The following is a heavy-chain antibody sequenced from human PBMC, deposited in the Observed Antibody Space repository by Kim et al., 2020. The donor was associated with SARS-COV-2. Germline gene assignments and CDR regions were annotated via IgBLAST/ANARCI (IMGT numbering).Heavy chain of an antibody. Sequence: SETLSLTCAVYGGSFSGYYWSWIRQPPGKGLEWIGEINHSGSTNYNPSLKSRVTISVDTSKNQFSLKLSSVTAADTAVYYCARRKGYSSSPYTIAFDIWGQGTMVTVSS. CDR3: ARRKGYSSSPYTIAFDI. J-gene: IGHJ3*02. V-gene: IGHV4-34*01. CDR2: INHSGST. D-gene: IGHD6-6*01. CDR1: GGSFSGYY.